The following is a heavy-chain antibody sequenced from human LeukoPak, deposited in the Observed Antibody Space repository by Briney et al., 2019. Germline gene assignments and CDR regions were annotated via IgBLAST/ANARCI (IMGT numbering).Heavy chain of an antibody. V-gene: IGHV3-23*01. J-gene: IGHJ6*03. D-gene: IGHD6-13*01. CDR2: ISGSGGST. CDR3: ARVIGRGSSWPYYYYYYMDV. Sequence: GGTLRLSCAASGFTFSSYGMSWVRQAPGKGLEWVSAISGSGGSTYYADSVKGRFTISRDNAKNSLYLQMNSLRAEDTAVYYCARVIGRGSSWPYYYYYYMDVWGKGTTVTISS. CDR1: GFTFSSYG.